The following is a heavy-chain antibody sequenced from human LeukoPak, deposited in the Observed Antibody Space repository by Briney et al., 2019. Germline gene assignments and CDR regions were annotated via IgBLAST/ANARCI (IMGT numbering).Heavy chain of an antibody. V-gene: IGHV4-34*01. CDR1: GGSFSGYY. Sequence: PSETLSLTCAVYGGSFSGYYWSWIRQPPGKGLEWIGEINQSGSTNYNPSLKSRVTISVDTSKNQFSLKLSSVTAADTAVYYCASVRGNSSGYSYYFDYWGQGTLVTVSS. J-gene: IGHJ4*02. CDR2: INQSGST. CDR3: ASVRGNSSGYSYYFDY. D-gene: IGHD3-22*01.